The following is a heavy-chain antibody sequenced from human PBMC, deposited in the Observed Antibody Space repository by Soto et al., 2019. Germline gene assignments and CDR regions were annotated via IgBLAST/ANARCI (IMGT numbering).Heavy chain of an antibody. CDR1: GFTFSSYA. J-gene: IGHJ4*02. V-gene: IGHV3-23*01. D-gene: IGHD6-13*01. CDR3: AKSTWYAVTPETSLYFDY. CDR2: ISGSGGST. Sequence: GGSLRLSCAPSGFTFSSYAMSWVRQAPGKGLEWVSSISGSGGSTYYADSVKGRFTISRDNSKNTLYLQMNSLRAEDTAVFYCAKSTWYAVTPETSLYFDYWGQGTLVTVSS.